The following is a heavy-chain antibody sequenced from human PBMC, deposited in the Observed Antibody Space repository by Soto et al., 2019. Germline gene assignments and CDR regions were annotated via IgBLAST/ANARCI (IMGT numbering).Heavy chain of an antibody. Sequence: SETLSLTCTVSGGSISSSSYYWGWIRQPPGKGLEWIGSIYYSGSTYYNPSLKSRVTISVDTSKNQFSLKLSSVTAADTAVYYCARVGGGYSYGKIDYWGQGTLVT. CDR1: GGSISSSSYY. D-gene: IGHD5-18*01. CDR2: IYYSGST. V-gene: IGHV4-39*01. CDR3: ARVGGGYSYGKIDY. J-gene: IGHJ4*02.